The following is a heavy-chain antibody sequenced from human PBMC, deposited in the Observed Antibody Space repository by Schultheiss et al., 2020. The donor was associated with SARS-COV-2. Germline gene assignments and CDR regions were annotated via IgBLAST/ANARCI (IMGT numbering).Heavy chain of an antibody. V-gene: IGHV4-34*01. CDR3: ARRGLLWWAVAFDY. D-gene: IGHD2-21*01. CDR2: INHSGST. CDR1: GGSFSGYY. J-gene: IGHJ4*02. Sequence: ETLSLTCAVYGGSFSGYYWSWIRQPPGKGLEWIGEINHSGSTNYNPSLKSRVTISVDTSKNQFSLKLSSVTAADTAVYYCARRGLLWWAVAFDYWGQGTLVTVSS.